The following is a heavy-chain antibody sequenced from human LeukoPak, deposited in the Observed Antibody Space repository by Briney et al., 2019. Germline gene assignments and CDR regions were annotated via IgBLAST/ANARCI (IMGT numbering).Heavy chain of an antibody. CDR2: IYTSGST. CDR3: ARGRVGATSWFDP. Sequence: SETLSLTCTVSGGSISSGSYYWSWIRQPAVKGLEWIGRIYTSGSTNYNPSLKSRVTISVDTSKNQFSLKLSSVTAADTAVYYCARGRVGATSWFDPWGQGTLVTVSS. J-gene: IGHJ5*02. D-gene: IGHD1-26*01. CDR1: GGSISSGSYY. V-gene: IGHV4-61*02.